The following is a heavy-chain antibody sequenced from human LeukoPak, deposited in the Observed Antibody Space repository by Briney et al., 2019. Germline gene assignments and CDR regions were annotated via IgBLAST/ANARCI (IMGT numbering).Heavy chain of an antibody. Sequence: PVGSLRLSCAVSGFTFKNYRMNWVRQAPGKGLEWVANIKQDGSEEYYVDSVKGRFTISRDNAKNSLYLQMNSLRAEDTAVYYCARGRQWLTKGYFDYWGQGTLVTVSS. V-gene: IGHV3-7*03. J-gene: IGHJ4*02. D-gene: IGHD6-19*01. CDR2: IKQDGSEE. CDR3: ARGRQWLTKGYFDY. CDR1: GFTFKNYR.